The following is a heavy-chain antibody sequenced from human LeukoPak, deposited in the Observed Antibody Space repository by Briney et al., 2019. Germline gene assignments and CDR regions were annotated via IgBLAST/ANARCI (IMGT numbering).Heavy chain of an antibody. CDR1: GGSISSYY. CDR2: IYYSGST. Sequence: PSETLSLTCTVSGGSISSYYWSWIRQPPGKGLEWIGYIYYSGSTNYNPSLKSRVTISVDTSKNQFSLKLSSVTAADTAVYYCAREVYSSGRYYFDYWGQGTLVTVSS. V-gene: IGHV4-59*01. CDR3: AREVYSSGRYYFDY. D-gene: IGHD6-19*01. J-gene: IGHJ4*02.